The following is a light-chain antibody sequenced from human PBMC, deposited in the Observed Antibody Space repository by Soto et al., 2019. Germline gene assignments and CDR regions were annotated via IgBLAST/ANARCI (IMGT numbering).Light chain of an antibody. V-gene: IGKV1-5*03. CDR2: KAS. Sequence: DIQMTQSPSTLSGSVGDRVTITCRASQTISSWLAWYQQKPGKAPKLLIYKASTLKSGVPSRFSGSGSGTEFALTISSLQPDDFATYYCQLYKIYSWTFGQGTKV. CDR1: QTISSW. CDR3: QLYKIYSWT. J-gene: IGKJ1*01.